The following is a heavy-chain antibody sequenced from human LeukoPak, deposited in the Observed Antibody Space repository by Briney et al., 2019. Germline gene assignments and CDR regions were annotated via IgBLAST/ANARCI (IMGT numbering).Heavy chain of an antibody. CDR3: AKDGDYGSGSYYNNYYMDV. V-gene: IGHV3-23*01. Sequence: PGGSLRLSCAASGFTFSSYAMSWVRQAPGKGLEWVSAISGSGGSTYYADSVQGRFTISRDNSKNTLYLQMNSLRAEDTAVYYCAKDGDYGSGSYYNNYYMDVWGKGTTVTVSS. CDR2: ISGSGGST. CDR1: GFTFSSYA. J-gene: IGHJ6*03. D-gene: IGHD3-10*01.